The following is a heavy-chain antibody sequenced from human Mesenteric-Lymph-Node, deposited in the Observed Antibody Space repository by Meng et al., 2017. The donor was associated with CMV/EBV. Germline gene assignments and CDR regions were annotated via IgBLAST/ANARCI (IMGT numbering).Heavy chain of an antibody. CDR2: IYHNEYT. D-gene: IGHD1-1*01. CDR3: ARVGRVTGTFFDY. CDR1: GGSISSGHW. Sequence: VSGGSISSGHWWSWVRQPPGKGLEWIGEIYHNEYTNNKPSLRSRVTMSVDNSKNQFSLKLTSMTAADTAVYYCARVGRVTGTFFDYWGQGILVTVSS. J-gene: IGHJ4*02. V-gene: IGHV4-4*02.